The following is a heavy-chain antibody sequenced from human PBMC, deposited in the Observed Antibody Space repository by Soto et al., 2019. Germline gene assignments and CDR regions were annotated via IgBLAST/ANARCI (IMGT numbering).Heavy chain of an antibody. CDR2: INPNSGGT. J-gene: IGHJ5*02. V-gene: IGHV1-2*02. D-gene: IGHD3-10*01. CDR1: GYTFTGYY. Sequence: GASVKVSCKASGYTFTGYYMHWVRQAPGQGLEWMGWINPNSGGTNYAQKFQGRVTMTRDTSISTAYMELSRLRSDDTAVYYCARATELLWFGTFDPWGQGTLVTVSS. CDR3: ARATELLWFGTFDP.